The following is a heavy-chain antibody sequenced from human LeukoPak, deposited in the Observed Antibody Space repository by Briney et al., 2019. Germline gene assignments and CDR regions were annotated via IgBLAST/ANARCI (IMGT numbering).Heavy chain of an antibody. CDR2: IYYSGST. V-gene: IGHV4-39*07. CDR1: GGSISSSSYY. CDR3: ARSGQQLVLYYYYYYYMDV. J-gene: IGHJ6*03. Sequence: PSETLSLTCTVSGGSISSSSYYWGWIRQPPGKGLEWIGSIYYSGSTYYNPSLKSRVTISVDTSKNQFSLKLSSVTAADTAVYYCARSGQQLVLYYYYYYYMDVWGKGTTVTISS. D-gene: IGHD6-13*01.